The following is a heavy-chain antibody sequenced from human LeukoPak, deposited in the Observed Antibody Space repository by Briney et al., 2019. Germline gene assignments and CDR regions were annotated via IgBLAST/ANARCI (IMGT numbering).Heavy chain of an antibody. Sequence: PGGSLRLSCAASGFTFDDYAMHWVRQAPGKGLEWVSGISWNSGSIVYADSVKGRFTISRDNAKNSLYLQMNSLRAEDTALYYCAKSPRGDYGGNFDYWGQGTLVTVSS. V-gene: IGHV3-9*01. CDR3: AKSPRGDYGGNFDY. J-gene: IGHJ4*02. CDR1: GFTFDDYA. D-gene: IGHD4-23*01. CDR2: ISWNSGSI.